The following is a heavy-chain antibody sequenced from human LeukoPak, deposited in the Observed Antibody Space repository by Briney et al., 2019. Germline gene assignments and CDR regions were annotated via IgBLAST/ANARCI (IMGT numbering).Heavy chain of an antibody. V-gene: IGHV3-7*01. CDR2: INEDGSEE. D-gene: IGHD4-17*01. CDR3: ARESDYGDYVGY. Sequence: GSLRLSCAASGFTLSGDWMSWVRQAPGKGLEWVANINEDGSEERYVDSVKGRFTISRDNAKNSLYLQMNSLRAEDTAVYYCARESDYGDYVGYWGQGTLVTVSS. CDR1: GFTLSGDW. J-gene: IGHJ4*02.